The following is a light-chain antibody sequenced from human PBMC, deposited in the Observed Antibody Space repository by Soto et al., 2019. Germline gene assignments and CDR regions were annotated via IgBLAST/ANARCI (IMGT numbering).Light chain of an antibody. J-gene: IGLJ2*01. V-gene: IGLV2-11*01. CDR3: CSYAGSYTLV. CDR1: SSDVGGYNY. Sequence: QSALTQPRSASGSPGQSVTISCTGTSSDVGGYNYVSRYQQHPGKAPKLMIYDVSKRPSGVPDRFSGSKSGNTASLTISGLHAEDEADYYCCSYAGSYTLVFGGGTKVTVL. CDR2: DVS.